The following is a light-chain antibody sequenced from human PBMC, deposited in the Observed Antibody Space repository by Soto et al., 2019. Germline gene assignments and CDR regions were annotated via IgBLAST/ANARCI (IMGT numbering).Light chain of an antibody. V-gene: IGKV3-11*01. CDR1: QIVRSH. Sequence: EIVLIPSPATLYCTPRPRATRSCMGSQIVRSHLVWYQPKPGQAPRLLIYEASNRATGIPARFSGSGSGTDFTLTISSLEPEDFAVYYCQQRSDWPITFGQGTRLEI. J-gene: IGKJ5*01. CDR2: EAS. CDR3: QQRSDWPIT.